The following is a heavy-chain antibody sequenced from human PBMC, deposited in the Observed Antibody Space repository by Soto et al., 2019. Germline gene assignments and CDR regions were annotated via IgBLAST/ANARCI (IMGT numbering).Heavy chain of an antibody. Sequence: KPSETLSLTCSVSSDSMNSGGYYWSWIRQHPGKGLEWIGYIYSNGDTYYNPSLKSRVTISVDTSKNQFSLNLTSATAADTAVYYCARRGGSSSGYYYYAMDVWGQGTTVTVSS. CDR2: IYSNGDT. J-gene: IGHJ6*02. CDR3: ARRGGSSSGYYYYAMDV. D-gene: IGHD6-6*01. CDR1: SDSMNSGGYY. V-gene: IGHV4-31*03.